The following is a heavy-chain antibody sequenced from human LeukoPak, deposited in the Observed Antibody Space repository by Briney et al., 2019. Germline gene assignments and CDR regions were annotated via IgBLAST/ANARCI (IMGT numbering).Heavy chain of an antibody. CDR2: INHSGST. V-gene: IGHV4-34*01. CDR1: GGSFSGYY. Sequence: PSETLSLTCAVYGGSFSGYYWSWIRQPPGKGLEWIGEINHSGSTIYNPSLKSRVTISVDTSKNQFSLKLSSVTAADTAVYYCARGPYIVVVPAARLINTRYFDYWGQGTLVTVSS. CDR3: ARGPYIVVVPAARLINTRYFDY. J-gene: IGHJ4*02. D-gene: IGHD2-2*01.